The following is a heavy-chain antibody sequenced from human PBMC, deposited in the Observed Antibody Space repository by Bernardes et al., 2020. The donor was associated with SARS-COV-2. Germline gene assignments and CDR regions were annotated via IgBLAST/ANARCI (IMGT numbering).Heavy chain of an antibody. CDR2: IYFDGSNK. J-gene: IGHJ4*02. D-gene: IGHD3-3*02. V-gene: IGHV3-33*01. CDR3: ARIRNTLDYFDD. Sequence: GVSLRLSCSASGFIFSAHGMHWVRQAPGRGLEWVATIYFDGSNKYYAASVKGRFTVSSDNSKNTLYLQMDSLRAEDTAIYYCARIRNTLDYFDDWGQGALVTVSS. CDR1: GFIFSAHG.